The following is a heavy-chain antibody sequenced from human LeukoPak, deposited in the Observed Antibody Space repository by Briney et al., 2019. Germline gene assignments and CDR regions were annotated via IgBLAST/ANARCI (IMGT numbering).Heavy chain of an antibody. CDR3: ARDHFRYCSSTSCYTTDY. CDR1: GFTFSSYA. CDR2: ISYDGSNK. D-gene: IGHD2-2*02. Sequence: GGSLRLSYAASGFTFSSYAMHWVRQAPGKGLEWVAVISYDGSNKYYADSVKGRFTISRDNSKNTLYLQMNSLRAEDTAVYYCARDHFRYCSSTSCYTTDYWGQGTLVTVSS. V-gene: IGHV3-30-3*01. J-gene: IGHJ4*02.